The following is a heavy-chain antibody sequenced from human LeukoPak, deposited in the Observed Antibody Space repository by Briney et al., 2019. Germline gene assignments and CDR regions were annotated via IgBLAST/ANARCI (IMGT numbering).Heavy chain of an antibody. V-gene: IGHV3-74*01. J-gene: IGHJ4*01. Sequence: GGSLRLSCTASGFTLSHYWMHWVRQAPGEGLVWVSRISNDGSVIDYADSVKGRFTISRDNAKNTLYLQMNNLRVEDTAVYYCARRYYDSKRITWDRHFDFWGQGTLATVSS. D-gene: IGHD3-22*01. CDR2: ISNDGSVI. CDR3: ARRYYDSKRITWDRHFDF. CDR1: GFTLSHYW.